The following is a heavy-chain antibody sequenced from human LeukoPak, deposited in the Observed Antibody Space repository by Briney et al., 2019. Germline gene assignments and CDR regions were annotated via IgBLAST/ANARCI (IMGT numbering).Heavy chain of an antibody. V-gene: IGHV1-69*05. CDR3: AAPVVGAFAFDI. CDR2: IIPIFGTA. D-gene: IGHD1-26*01. J-gene: IGHJ3*02. CDR1: GGTFSSYA. Sequence: ASVKVSCKASGGTFSSYAISWVRQAPGQGLEWMGGIIPIFGTANYAQKFQGRVTITTDESTSTVYMELSSLRSEDTAVYYCAAPVVGAFAFDIWGQGTMVTVSS.